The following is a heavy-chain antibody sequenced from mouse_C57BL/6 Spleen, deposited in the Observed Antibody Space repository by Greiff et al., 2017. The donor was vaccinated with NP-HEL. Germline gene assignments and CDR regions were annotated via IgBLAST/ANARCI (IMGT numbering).Heavy chain of an antibody. CDR1: GYTFTSYW. CDR2: IDPSDSYT. Sequence: QVQLKQPGAELVRPGTSVKLSCKASGYTFTSYWMHWVKQRPGQGLEWIGVIDPSDSYTNYNQKFKGKATLTVDTSSSTAYMQLSSLTSEDSAVCYYARGTPTDFYWGQGTTLTVSS. V-gene: IGHV1-59*01. J-gene: IGHJ2*01. CDR3: ARGTPTDFY. D-gene: IGHD3-3*01.